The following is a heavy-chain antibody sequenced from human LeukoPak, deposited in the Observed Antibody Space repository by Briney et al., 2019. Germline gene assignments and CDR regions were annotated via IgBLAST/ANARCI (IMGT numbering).Heavy chain of an antibody. CDR2: ISYDGSNK. V-gene: IGHV3-30*03. Sequence: GGSLRLSCAASGFTFSSYGVHWVRQAPGKGLEWVAVISYDGSNKYYADSVKGRFTISRDNSKNTLYLQMNSLRAEDTAVYYCARDLVSRYAYWGQGTLVTVSS. CDR1: GFTFSSYG. CDR3: ARDLVSRYAY. D-gene: IGHD1-1*01. J-gene: IGHJ4*02.